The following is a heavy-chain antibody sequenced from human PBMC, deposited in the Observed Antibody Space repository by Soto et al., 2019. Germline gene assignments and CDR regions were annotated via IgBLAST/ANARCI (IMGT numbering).Heavy chain of an antibody. V-gene: IGHV1-69*01. D-gene: IGHD3-10*01. CDR3: ARRTQPRAGNWYFDL. CDR2: IIPIFGTA. Sequence: QVQLVQSGAEVKKPGSSVKVSCKASGGTFSSYAISWVRQAPGQGLEWMGGIIPIFGTANYAQKFQGRVTITADESTSTAYMERSSLRSEDTAVYYCARRTQPRAGNWYFDLWGRGTLVTVSS. J-gene: IGHJ2*01. CDR1: GGTFSSYA.